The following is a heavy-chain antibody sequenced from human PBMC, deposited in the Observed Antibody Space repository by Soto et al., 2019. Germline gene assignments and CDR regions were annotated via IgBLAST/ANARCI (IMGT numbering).Heavy chain of an antibody. V-gene: IGHV1-18*01. J-gene: IGHJ4*02. D-gene: IGHD6-6*01. Sequence: ASVKVSCKASGYTFTSYGISWVRQAPGQGLEWMGWISAYNGNTNYAQKLQGRVTMTTDTSTSTAYMELRSLRSDDTAVYYCARVHLLLDYSSSGFFDYWGQGTLVTVSS. CDR3: ARVHLLLDYSSSGFFDY. CDR2: ISAYNGNT. CDR1: GYTFTSYG.